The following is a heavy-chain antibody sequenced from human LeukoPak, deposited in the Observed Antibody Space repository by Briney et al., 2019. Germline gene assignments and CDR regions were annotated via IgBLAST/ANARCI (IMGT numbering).Heavy chain of an antibody. CDR1: GYTFTNYD. CDR3: ARGYSSSWPIDY. V-gene: IGHV1-18*01. D-gene: IGHD6-13*01. Sequence: ASVKVSCKASGYTFTNYDINWVRQATGQGLEWMGWISAYNGNTNYAQKLQGRVTMTTDTSTSTAYMELRSLRSDDTAVYYCARGYSSSWPIDYWGQGTLVTVSS. CDR2: ISAYNGNT. J-gene: IGHJ4*02.